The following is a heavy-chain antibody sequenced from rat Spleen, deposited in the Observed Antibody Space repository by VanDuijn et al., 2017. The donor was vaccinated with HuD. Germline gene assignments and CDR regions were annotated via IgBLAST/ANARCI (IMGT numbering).Heavy chain of an antibody. V-gene: IGHV5-20*01. CDR3: ATPTPGIPFAY. Sequence: EVQLVESGGGLVQPGRSLKLSCAASGFTFSDYYMAWVRQAPTKGLEWVASISFDGSGTYYRDSVKGRFTISRDNAKNTLSLQMDSLRTEDTATYYCATPTPGIPFAYWGQGTLVTVSS. CDR1: GFTFSDYY. D-gene: IGHD1-4*01. CDR2: ISFDGSGT. J-gene: IGHJ3*01.